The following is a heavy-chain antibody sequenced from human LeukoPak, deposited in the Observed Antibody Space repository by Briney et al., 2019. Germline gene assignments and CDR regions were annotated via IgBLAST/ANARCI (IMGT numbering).Heavy chain of an antibody. V-gene: IGHV3-33*01. CDR2: IWYDGSNK. D-gene: IGHD6-19*01. CDR3: ARGVLYSSGYFDY. Sequence: PGRSLRLSCTASGFTFNNYGMHWVRQAPGKGLEWVAVIWYDGSNKYYADSVKGRFTISRDNSKNTLYLQMNSLRAEDTAVYYCARGVLYSSGYFDYWGQGTLVTVSS. CDR1: GFTFNNYG. J-gene: IGHJ4*02.